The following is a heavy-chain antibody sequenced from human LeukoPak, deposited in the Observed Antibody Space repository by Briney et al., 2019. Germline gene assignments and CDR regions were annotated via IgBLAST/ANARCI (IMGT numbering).Heavy chain of an antibody. J-gene: IGHJ3*02. CDR1: GGSFSGYY. CDR3: ARARYSGYSGYYYDSSGYYHDAFDI. CDR2: INHSGST. D-gene: IGHD3-22*01. V-gene: IGHV4-34*09. Sequence: SETLSLTCAVYGGSFSGYYWSWIRQPPGKGLEWIGEINHSGSTYYNPSLKSRVTISVDTSKNQFSLKLSSVTAADTAAYYCARARYSGYSGYYYDSSGYYHDAFDIWGQGTMVTVSS.